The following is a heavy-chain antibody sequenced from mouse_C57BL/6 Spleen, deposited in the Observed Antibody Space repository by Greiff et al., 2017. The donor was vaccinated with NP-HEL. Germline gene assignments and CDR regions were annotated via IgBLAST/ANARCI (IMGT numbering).Heavy chain of an antibody. Sequence: VQLQQSGAELVMPGASVKLSCKASGYTFTSYWMHWVKQRPGQGLEWIGEIDPSDSYTNYNQKFKGKSTLTVDKSSSTAYMQLSSLTSEDSAVYYCERSYYSNSAWFAYWGQGTLVTVSA. CDR1: GYTFTSYW. J-gene: IGHJ3*01. D-gene: IGHD2-5*01. CDR3: ERSYYSNSAWFAY. CDR2: IDPSDSYT. V-gene: IGHV1-69*01.